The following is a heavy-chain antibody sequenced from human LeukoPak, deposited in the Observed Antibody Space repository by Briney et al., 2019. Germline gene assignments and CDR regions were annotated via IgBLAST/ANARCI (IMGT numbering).Heavy chain of an antibody. D-gene: IGHD3-9*01. CDR2: INHSGST. CDR1: GGSFSGYY. V-gene: IGHV4-34*01. J-gene: IGHJ5*02. CDR3: ARGEARNRVQLRYFDWFSLTSGWFDP. Sequence: PSETLSLTCAVYGGSFSGYYWSWIRQPPGKGLEWIGEINHSGSTNYNPSLKSRVTISVDTSKNQFSLKLSSVTAADTAVYYCARGEARNRVQLRYFDWFSLTSGWFDPWGQGTLVTVSS.